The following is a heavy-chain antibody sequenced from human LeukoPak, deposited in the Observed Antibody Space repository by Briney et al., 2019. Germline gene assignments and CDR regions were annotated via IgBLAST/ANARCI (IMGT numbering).Heavy chain of an antibody. V-gene: IGHV3-30*18. D-gene: IGHD6-19*01. Sequence: TGGSLRLSCAASGFTFSRYGMHWVRQAPGKGLEWVAVISNDGSKEFYADSVKGRFTISRDNSKNTLYVQMNSLRAEDTAVYYCVKPDRQWLVLVQTFDYWGRGTLVTVSS. J-gene: IGHJ4*02. CDR2: ISNDGSKE. CDR1: GFTFSRYG. CDR3: VKPDRQWLVLVQTFDY.